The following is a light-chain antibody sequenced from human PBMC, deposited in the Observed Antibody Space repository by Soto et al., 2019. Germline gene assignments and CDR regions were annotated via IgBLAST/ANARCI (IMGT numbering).Light chain of an antibody. CDR1: QNISKF. CDR2: DAS. J-gene: IGKJ2*01. Sequence: DIHMTQSPSSLTASVGDRVTITCQTSQNISKFLIWYHQSPGKAPNLLISDASNLEAGVPSRFSGRGSRTHFTLTISSLQPEDIGRYYCRQYDDLPYTFGQGTSLQIK. V-gene: IGKV1-33*01. CDR3: RQYDDLPYT.